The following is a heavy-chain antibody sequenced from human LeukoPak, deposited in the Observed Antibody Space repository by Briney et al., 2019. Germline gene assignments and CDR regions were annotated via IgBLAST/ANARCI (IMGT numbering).Heavy chain of an antibody. CDR1: GFTVSSNE. CDR2: ISSSGSTI. Sequence: GGSLRLSCAASGFTVSSNEMSWVRQAPGKGLEWVSYISSSGSTIYYADSVKGRFTISRDNAKNSLYLQMNSLRAEDTAVYYCAREGGLDYGDPDCYYGMDVWGQGTTVTVSS. CDR3: AREGGLDYGDPDCYYGMDV. D-gene: IGHD4-17*01. J-gene: IGHJ6*02. V-gene: IGHV3-48*03.